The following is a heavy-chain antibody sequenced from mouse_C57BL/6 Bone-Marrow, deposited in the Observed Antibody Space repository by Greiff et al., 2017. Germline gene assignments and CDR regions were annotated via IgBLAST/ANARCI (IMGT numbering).Heavy chain of an antibody. D-gene: IGHD4-1*01. CDR2: IDPENGDT. V-gene: IGHV14-4*01. CDR3: ATLGRGRGRFDN. CDR1: GFNIKDDY. Sequence: VQLQQSGAELVRPGASVKLSCTASGFNIKDDYMHWVKQRPEQGLEWIGWIDPENGDTEYASKFQGKATITADTSSNTAYLQLSSLTSEDTAVDYCATLGRGRGRFDNGGQGTTLTVSS. J-gene: IGHJ2*01.